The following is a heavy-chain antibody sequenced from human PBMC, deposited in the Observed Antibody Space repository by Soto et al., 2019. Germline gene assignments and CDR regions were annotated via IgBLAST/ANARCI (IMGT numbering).Heavy chain of an antibody. V-gene: IGHV1-8*01. J-gene: IGHJ4*02. D-gene: IGHD6-19*01. Sequence: QVPLVQSGAEVKQPGASVKVSCKASGYIFTSYDINWVRQAAGQGLEWMGWMNPNSGNTGYAQKFQGRATMTRNTSISTVYMELSSLRSEDTAVYYCARPISRGWYQPLGYWGQGTLVTVSS. CDR3: ARPISRGWYQPLGY. CDR2: MNPNSGNT. CDR1: GYIFTSYD.